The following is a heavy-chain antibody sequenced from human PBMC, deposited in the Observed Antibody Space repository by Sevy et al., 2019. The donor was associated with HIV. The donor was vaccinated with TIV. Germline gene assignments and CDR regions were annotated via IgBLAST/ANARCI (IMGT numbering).Heavy chain of an antibody. V-gene: IGHV3-7*03. J-gene: IGHJ4*02. CDR3: ARDKIRFLEWLGSASDY. D-gene: IGHD3-3*01. CDR2: IKQDGSEK. Sequence: GGSLRLSCAASGFTFSSYWMNWVRQAPGKGLEWVANIKQDGSEKYYVDSVKGRFTISRDNAKNSLYLQMNSLRAEDTAVYYCARDKIRFLEWLGSASDYWGQGTLVTVSS. CDR1: GFTFSSYW.